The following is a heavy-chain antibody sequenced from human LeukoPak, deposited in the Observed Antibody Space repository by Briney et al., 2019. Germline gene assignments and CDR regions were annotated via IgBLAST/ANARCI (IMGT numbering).Heavy chain of an antibody. J-gene: IGHJ3*02. CDR3: AREQSSSGWYSGDAFDI. D-gene: IGHD6-19*01. Sequence: GGSLRLSCAASGFTFSSYTMNWVRQAPGKGLEWVSSITSSSSYIYYADSVKGRFTISRDNAKSSLYLQMNSLRAEDTAVYYCAREQSSSGWYSGDAFDIWGQGTMVTVSS. V-gene: IGHV3-21*01. CDR2: ITSSSSYI. CDR1: GFTFSSYT.